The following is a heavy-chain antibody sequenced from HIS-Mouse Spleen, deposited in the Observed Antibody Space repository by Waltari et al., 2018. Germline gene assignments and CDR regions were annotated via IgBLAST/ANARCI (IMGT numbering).Heavy chain of an antibody. CDR2: ISHIFGTA. V-gene: IGHV1-69*01. Sequence: QVQLVQSGAEVKKPGSSVKVSCQASGGTFSSYAISWVRQAPGHGLVWRGGISHIFGTANYAQKFQARRTITADESTSTAYMELSSLRSEDTAVYYCARDSGSYSFWYFDLWGRGTLVTVSS. CDR1: GGTFSSYA. CDR3: ARDSGSYSFWYFDL. D-gene: IGHD1-26*01. J-gene: IGHJ2*01.